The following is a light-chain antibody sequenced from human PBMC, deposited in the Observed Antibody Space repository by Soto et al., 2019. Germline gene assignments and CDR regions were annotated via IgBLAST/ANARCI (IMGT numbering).Light chain of an antibody. Sequence: DVVMTQSQLSLPVTLGQPASISCRSNQSLVHSDGIAYFSWFQQRPGRPPRRLIYKVSNRDSGVPARFSGSGSGTDFALKISRVEAEDVGVYYCMQGTHWPITFGQGTRLEIK. CDR1: QSLVHSDGIAY. V-gene: IGKV2-30*02. J-gene: IGKJ5*01. CDR2: KVS. CDR3: MQGTHWPIT.